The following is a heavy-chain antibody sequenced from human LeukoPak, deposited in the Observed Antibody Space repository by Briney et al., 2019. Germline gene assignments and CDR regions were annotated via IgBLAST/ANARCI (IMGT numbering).Heavy chain of an antibody. V-gene: IGHV3-23*01. CDR2: ISGSGGST. D-gene: IGHD4-11*01. CDR1: GFTFSSYA. J-gene: IGHJ4*02. CDR3: AKVGAVTTYFFDY. Sequence: PGGSLRLSCAASGFTFSSYAMSWVRQAPGKGLEWASAISGSGGSTYYADSVKGRFTISRDNSKNTLYLQMNSLRAEDTAVYYCAKVGAVTTYFFDYWGQGTLVTVSS.